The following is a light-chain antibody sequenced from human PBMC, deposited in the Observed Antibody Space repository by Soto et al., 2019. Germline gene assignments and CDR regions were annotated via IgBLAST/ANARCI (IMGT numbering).Light chain of an antibody. V-gene: IGKV3-20*01. CDR1: QSVSSSY. J-gene: IGKJ1*01. CDR3: QKYGNFWT. CDR2: RTS. Sequence: EIVLTQSPGTLSLSPGERATLSCRASQSVSSSYLAWYQQKPGQAPRLLMFRTSSRATGFPARFSGSGSGTDFSLTIRRLEPDDFAVYYCQKYGNFWTFGQGTKV.